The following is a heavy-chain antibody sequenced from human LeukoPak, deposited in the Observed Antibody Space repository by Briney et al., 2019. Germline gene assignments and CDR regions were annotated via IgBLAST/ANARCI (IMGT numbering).Heavy chain of an antibody. CDR1: GGSISSYY. D-gene: IGHD3-10*01. CDR3: VIGSRGFHY. J-gene: IGHJ4*02. Sequence: SETLSLTCTVSGGSISSYYWSWIRQPPGKGLEWIGYIYYSGSTNYNPSLKSRVTISVDTSKNQFSLKLSSVAAADTAVYYCVIGSRGFHYWGQGTLVTVSS. CDR2: IYYSGST. V-gene: IGHV4-59*01.